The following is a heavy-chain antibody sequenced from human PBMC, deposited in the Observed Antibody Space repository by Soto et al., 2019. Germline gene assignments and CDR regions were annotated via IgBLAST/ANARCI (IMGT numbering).Heavy chain of an antibody. CDR3: ARKDGVSLD. CDR2: ISSSGSNK. Sequence: GGSLRLSCAASGFTFRNYEMNWVRQAPGKGLEWVSYISSSGSNKYYADSVKGRFTISRDNTKNSLYLQMNSLRAEDTAVYYCARKDGVSLDWGQGTLVTVSS. J-gene: IGHJ4*02. V-gene: IGHV3-48*03. CDR1: GFTFRNYE. D-gene: IGHD4-17*01.